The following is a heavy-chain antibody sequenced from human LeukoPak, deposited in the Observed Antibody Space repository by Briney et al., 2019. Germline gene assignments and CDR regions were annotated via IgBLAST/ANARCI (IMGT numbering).Heavy chain of an antibody. CDR2: IYYTGTS. CDR3: AKGMLAFDI. D-gene: IGHD3-10*02. CDR1: GDSITTYY. V-gene: IGHV4-59*01. Sequence: SETLSLTCTVSGDSITTYYWSLIRQPPGKGLEWIGYIYYTGTSDYNPSLKSRVTISLDKSKNQFSLKLSSMTPADTAVYYCAKGMLAFDIWGQGRMVTVSS. J-gene: IGHJ3*02.